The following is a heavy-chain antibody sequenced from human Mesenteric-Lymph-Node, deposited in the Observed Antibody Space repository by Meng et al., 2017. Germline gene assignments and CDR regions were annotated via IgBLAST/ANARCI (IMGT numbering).Heavy chain of an antibody. J-gene: IGHJ5*02. D-gene: IGHD1-26*01. CDR1: GGSISSGDYY. V-gene: IGHV4-30-4*01. CDR3: ARGQRSYSGSYPEWFDP. Sequence: QGELQESGPGLAKPSQPLSPTCPVSGGSISSGDYYWSWIRQPPGKGLEWIGCIYYSGSTYYNPSLKGRVTISVDTSKNQFSLNLSSVTAADTAVYYCARGQRSYSGSYPEWFDPWGQGTLVTVSS. CDR2: IYYSGST.